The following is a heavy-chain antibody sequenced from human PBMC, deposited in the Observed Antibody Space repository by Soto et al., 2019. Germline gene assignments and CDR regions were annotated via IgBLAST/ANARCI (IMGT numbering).Heavy chain of an antibody. V-gene: IGHV1-46*01. CDR1: GYTFTSYN. D-gene: IGHD3-10*01. CDR3: ARPEGYGSGSYYFDY. CDR2: VCPSGAGT. Sequence: ASVKVSCKTSGYTFTSYNIHWVRQAPGQGLEWMGIVCPSGAGTTYAQKFQGRVTMTRDRSTSTVYMELSSLRSDDTAVYYCARPEGYGSGSYYFDYWGQGTQVTVSS. J-gene: IGHJ4*02.